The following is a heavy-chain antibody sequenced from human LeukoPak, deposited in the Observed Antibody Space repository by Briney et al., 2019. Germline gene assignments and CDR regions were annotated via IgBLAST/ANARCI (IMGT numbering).Heavy chain of an antibody. CDR2: ISSGSGTI. CDR3: AALRGLQNWYFDL. J-gene: IGHJ2*01. CDR1: GSTFSSYN. D-gene: IGHD4-17*01. V-gene: IGHV3-48*01. Sequence: PGGSLRLSCAASGSTFSSYNINRVRQAPGKGLEWVSYISSGSGTIYYADSVKGRFTISRDNAKNSLFLQMNSLRAEDTAVYYCAALRGLQNWYFDLWGRGTLVTVSS.